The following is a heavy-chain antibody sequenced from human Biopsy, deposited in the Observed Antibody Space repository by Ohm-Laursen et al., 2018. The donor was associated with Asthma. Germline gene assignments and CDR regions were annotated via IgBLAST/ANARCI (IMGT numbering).Heavy chain of an antibody. J-gene: IGHJ2*01. D-gene: IGHD6-6*01. CDR3: ARAVSSSSYWYFDL. CDR2: IYYSGRT. CDR1: GDAMSTSGSY. V-gene: IGHV4-39*02. Sequence: SETLSLTCIVSGDAMSTSGSYWGWIRQSPGKGLEWIGSIYYSGRTYYNPSLESRVTISADTSKNLFFLKVTSVTAADTAVYYCARAVSSSSYWYFDLWGRGDLVTVSS.